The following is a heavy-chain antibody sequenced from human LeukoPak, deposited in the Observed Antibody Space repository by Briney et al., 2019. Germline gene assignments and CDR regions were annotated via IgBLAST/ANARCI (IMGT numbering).Heavy chain of an antibody. Sequence: PGGSLRLSCAASGFTVSSNYMSWVRQAPGKGLEWVSVIYSGGSTYYADSVKGRFTISRDNSKNTLYLQMDSLRAEDTAVYYCASSNIGAFDIWGQGTMVTVSS. D-gene: IGHD2/OR15-2a*01. CDR1: GFTVSSNY. V-gene: IGHV3-66*01. CDR3: ASSNIGAFDI. J-gene: IGHJ3*02. CDR2: IYSGGST.